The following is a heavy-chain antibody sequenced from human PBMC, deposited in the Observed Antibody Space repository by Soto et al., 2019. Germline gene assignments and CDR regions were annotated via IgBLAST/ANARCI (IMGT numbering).Heavy chain of an antibody. CDR1: GFTFSSYG. J-gene: IGHJ4*02. V-gene: IGHV3-30*18. Sequence: QLGGSLRLSCAASGFTFSSYGMHWVRQAPGKGLEWVAVISYDGSNKYYADSVKGRFTISRDNSKNTLYLQMNSLRAEDTAVYYCAKESEPYDILTGRPVSTNYFDYWGQGTLVTVSS. CDR3: AKESEPYDILTGRPVSTNYFDY. CDR2: ISYDGSNK. D-gene: IGHD3-9*01.